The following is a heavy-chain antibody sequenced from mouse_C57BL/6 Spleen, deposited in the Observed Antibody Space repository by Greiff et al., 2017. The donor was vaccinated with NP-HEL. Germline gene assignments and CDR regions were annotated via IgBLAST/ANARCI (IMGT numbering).Heavy chain of an antibody. CDR3: ARDDYDSYWYFDV. D-gene: IGHD2-4*01. CDR1: GFTFSDYG. Sequence: DVKLVESGGGLVKPGGSLKLSCAASGFTFSDYGMHWVRQAPEKGLEWVAYISSGSSTIYYADTVKGRFTISRDNAKNTLFLQMTSLRSEDTAMYYCARDDYDSYWYFDVWGTGTTVTVSS. V-gene: IGHV5-17*01. CDR2: ISSGSSTI. J-gene: IGHJ1*03.